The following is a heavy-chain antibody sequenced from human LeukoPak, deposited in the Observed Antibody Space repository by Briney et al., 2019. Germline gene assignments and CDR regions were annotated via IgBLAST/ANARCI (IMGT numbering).Heavy chain of an antibody. Sequence: EASVKVSCKASGYTFTSYGISWVQQAPGQGLEWMGWISAYNGNTNYAQKLQGRVTMTTDTSTSTAYMELRSLRSDDTAVYYCARAYCGGDCYSGMLGYWGQGTLVTVSS. V-gene: IGHV1-18*01. CDR1: GYTFTSYG. D-gene: IGHD2-21*02. CDR2: ISAYNGNT. CDR3: ARAYCGGDCYSGMLGY. J-gene: IGHJ4*02.